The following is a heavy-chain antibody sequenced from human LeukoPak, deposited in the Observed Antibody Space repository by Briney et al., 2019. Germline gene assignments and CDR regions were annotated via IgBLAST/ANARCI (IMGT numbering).Heavy chain of an antibody. J-gene: IGHJ3*02. V-gene: IGHV3-64D*06. Sequence: GGSLRLSCSASGFTFNSYPVHWVRQAPGTGLEYVSGISRNGGSTYYADSVKGRFTISRDNSKNTLYLQMSSLRAEDTAVYYCVKESGFMVAPNSAFDIWGQGTMVTLSS. CDR2: ISRNGGST. CDR1: GFTFNSYP. D-gene: IGHD4/OR15-4a*01. CDR3: VKESGFMVAPNSAFDI.